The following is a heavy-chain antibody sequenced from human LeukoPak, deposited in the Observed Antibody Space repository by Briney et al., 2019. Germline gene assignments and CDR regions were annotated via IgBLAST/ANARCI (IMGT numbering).Heavy chain of an antibody. V-gene: IGHV3-21*01. Sequence: TGGSLRLSCAASGFTFSSYSMNWVRQAPGKGLEWVSSISSSSYIYYADSVKGRFTISRDNAKNSLYLQMNSLRAEDTAVYYCAREESYYYGSGSYSDYWGQGTLVTVSS. D-gene: IGHD3-10*01. CDR3: AREESYYYGSGSYSDY. CDR2: ISSSSYI. J-gene: IGHJ4*02. CDR1: GFTFSSYS.